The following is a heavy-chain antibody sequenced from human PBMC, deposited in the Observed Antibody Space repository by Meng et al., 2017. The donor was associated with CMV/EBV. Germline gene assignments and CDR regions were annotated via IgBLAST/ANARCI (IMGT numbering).Heavy chain of an antibody. CDR1: GFTFSSYG. Sequence: GGSLRLSCAASGFTFSSYGMHWVRQAPGKGLEWVAFIRYDGSNKYYADSVKGRFTISRDNSKNTLYLQMNSLRAEDTAVYYCAKVASRPWEDSSWGDYWGQGTLVTVPQ. J-gene: IGHJ4*02. CDR2: IRYDGSNK. V-gene: IGHV3-30*02. D-gene: IGHD2-2*01. CDR3: AKVASRPWEDSSWGDY.